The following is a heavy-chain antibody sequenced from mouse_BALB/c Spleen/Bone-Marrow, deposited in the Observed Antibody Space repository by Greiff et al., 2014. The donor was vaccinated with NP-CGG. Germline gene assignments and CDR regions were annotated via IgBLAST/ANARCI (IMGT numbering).Heavy chain of an antibody. CDR3: ARGRWYY. D-gene: IGHD2-3*01. Sequence: EVQLQQSGPELVKPGASVKISCKTSGYTFSDYTLHWVKQSHGKSLEWIGGVNPNIGGTSYNQKFKGKASLTVNKSSTTAYMKLRSLTSDDSAVYNCARGRWYYWGQGTTLTVSS. CDR2: VNPNIGGT. V-gene: IGHV1-22*01. CDR1: GYTFSDYT. J-gene: IGHJ2*01.